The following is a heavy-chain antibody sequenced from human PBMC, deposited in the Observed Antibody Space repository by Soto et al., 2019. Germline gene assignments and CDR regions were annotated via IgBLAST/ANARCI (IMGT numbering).Heavy chain of an antibody. V-gene: IGHV3-21*01. CDR2: ISSSSSYI. CDR1: GFTFSSYS. CDR3: AREGVTEDNWFDP. D-gene: IGHD3-10*01. J-gene: IGHJ5*02. Sequence: PGGSLRLSCAASGFTFSSYSMNWVRQAPGKGLEWVSSISSSSSYIYYADSVKGRFTISRDNAKNSLYLQMNSLRAEDTAVYYCAREGVTEDNWFDPWGQGTLVTVSS.